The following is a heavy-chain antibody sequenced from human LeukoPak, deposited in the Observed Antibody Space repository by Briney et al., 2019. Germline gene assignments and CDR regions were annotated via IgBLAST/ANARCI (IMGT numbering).Heavy chain of an antibody. CDR3: ARDNYDFWSGYYHFDY. J-gene: IGHJ4*02. CDR1: GGSINSYY. CDR2: IYTSGST. D-gene: IGHD3-3*01. V-gene: IGHV4-4*07. Sequence: PSETLSLTCTVSGGSINSYYWSWIRQPAGKGLEWIGRIYTSGSTNYNPSLKSRVTMSVDTSKNQFSLKLSSVTAADTAVYYCARDNYDFWSGYYHFDYWGQGTLVTVSS.